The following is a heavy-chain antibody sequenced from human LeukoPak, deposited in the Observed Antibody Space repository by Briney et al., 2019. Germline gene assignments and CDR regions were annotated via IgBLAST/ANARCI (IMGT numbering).Heavy chain of an antibody. CDR1: GGTFSSYA. V-gene: IGHV1-2*02. Sequence: GASVKVSCKASGGTFSSYAISWVRQAPGQGLEWMGWINPNSGGTNYAQKFQGRVTMTRDTSISTAYMELSRLRSDDTAVYYCARGYYDFWSGYYTDDTPAGYYYMDVWGKGTTVTVSS. CDR2: INPNSGGT. D-gene: IGHD3-3*01. J-gene: IGHJ6*03. CDR3: ARGYYDFWSGYYTDDTPAGYYYMDV.